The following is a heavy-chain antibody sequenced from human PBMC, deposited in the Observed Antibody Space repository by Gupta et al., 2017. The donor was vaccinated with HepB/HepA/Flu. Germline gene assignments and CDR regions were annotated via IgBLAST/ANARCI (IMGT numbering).Heavy chain of an antibody. Sequence: EVQLVESGGGLVQPGGSLRLSCAASGFTFSSYEMNWVRQAPGKGLEWVSYISSSGSTIYYADSVKSRFTISRDNAKNSLYLQMNSLRAEDTAVYYCARDLNYYDSSGYYYYYGMDVWGQGTTVTVSS. CDR1: GFTFSSYE. CDR2: ISSSGSTI. CDR3: ARDLNYYDSSGYYYYYGMDV. D-gene: IGHD3-22*01. J-gene: IGHJ6*02. V-gene: IGHV3-48*03.